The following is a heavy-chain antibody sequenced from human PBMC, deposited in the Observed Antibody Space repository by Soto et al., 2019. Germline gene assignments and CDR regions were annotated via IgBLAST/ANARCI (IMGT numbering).Heavy chain of an antibody. D-gene: IGHD6-19*01. Sequence: QVQLQESGPGLVKPSETLSLTCTVSGGSINSYYWSWIRQSPGKGPEWIGYIYSSGSTNYNPSLKRRVTIPVDTSKNQFSLKRSSVAPADTAIYFCARQRAVSGSSYWYFDLWGRGTLVTVSS. CDR2: IYSSGST. CDR1: GGSINSYY. J-gene: IGHJ2*01. CDR3: ARQRAVSGSSYWYFDL. V-gene: IGHV4-59*01.